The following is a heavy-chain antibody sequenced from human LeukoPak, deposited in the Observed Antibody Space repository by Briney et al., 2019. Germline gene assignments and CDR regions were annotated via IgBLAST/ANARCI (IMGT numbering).Heavy chain of an antibody. CDR2: INWNSGSI. D-gene: IGHD6-19*01. J-gene: IGHJ4*02. CDR1: GFTFDDYA. CDR3: TTSPVPGIDY. V-gene: IGHV3-9*01. Sequence: GRSLRLSCAAPGFTFDDYAMHWVRQAPGKGLEWVSGINWNSGSIGYADSVKGRFTISRDDSENTVYLQMSSLRTEDTAMYYCTTSPVPGIDYWGQGIQVTVSS.